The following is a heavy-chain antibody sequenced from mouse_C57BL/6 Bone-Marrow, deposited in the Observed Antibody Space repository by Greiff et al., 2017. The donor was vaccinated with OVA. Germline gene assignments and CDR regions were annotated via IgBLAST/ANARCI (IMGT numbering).Heavy chain of an antibody. Sequence: QVQLKESGAELVRPGASVKLSCKASGYTFTDYYINWVKQRPGQGLEWIARIYPGSGNTYYNEKFKGKATLTAEKSSSTAYMQLSSLTSEDSAVYFCARDPGTGYWGQGTTLTVSS. D-gene: IGHD3-3*01. CDR3: ARDPGTGY. J-gene: IGHJ2*01. V-gene: IGHV1-76*01. CDR2: IYPGSGNT. CDR1: GYTFTDYY.